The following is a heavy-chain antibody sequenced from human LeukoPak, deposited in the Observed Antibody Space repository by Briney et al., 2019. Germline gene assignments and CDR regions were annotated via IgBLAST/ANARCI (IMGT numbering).Heavy chain of an antibody. CDR3: AGGALDY. CDR1: GFTFSDYR. CDR2: INQDGREQ. Sequence: GGSLRLSCVASGFTFSDYRMTWVRQAPGQGLEWVAKINQDGREQHFVDSVKGRFTISRDNAKNSLYLQMDSLRGEDTAVYYCAGGALDYWGQGTLVTVSS. V-gene: IGHV3-7*04. J-gene: IGHJ4*02.